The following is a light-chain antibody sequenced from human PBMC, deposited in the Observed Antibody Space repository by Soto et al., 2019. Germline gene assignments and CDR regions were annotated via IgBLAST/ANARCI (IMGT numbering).Light chain of an antibody. CDR2: DAS. Sequence: EIVLTQSPATLSLSPGERATLSCWASQSIGNYLAWYQQKPGQAPRLLIYDASNMATGIPARFSGSGSGTDITLTISSLEPEDFAGYYCKQRSKFPTFGQGPKLEI. V-gene: IGKV3-11*01. CDR1: QSIGNY. CDR3: KQRSKFPT. J-gene: IGKJ2*01.